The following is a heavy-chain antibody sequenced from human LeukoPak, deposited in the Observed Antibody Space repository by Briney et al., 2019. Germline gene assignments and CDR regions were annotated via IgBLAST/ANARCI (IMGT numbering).Heavy chain of an antibody. V-gene: IGHV3-21*01. CDR1: GFTFSSYS. D-gene: IGHD2-15*01. CDR3: ARGFVAASSLFDY. J-gene: IGHJ4*02. CDR2: ISSSSYI. Sequence: GGSLRLSCAASGFTFSSYSMNWVRQAPGKGLEWVSSISSSSYIYYADSVKGRSTISRDNAKNSLYLQMNSLRAEDTAVYYCARGFVAASSLFDYWGQGTLVTVSS.